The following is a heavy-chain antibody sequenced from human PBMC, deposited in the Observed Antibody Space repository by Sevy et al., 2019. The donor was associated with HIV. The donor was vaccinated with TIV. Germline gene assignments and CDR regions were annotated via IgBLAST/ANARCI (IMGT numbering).Heavy chain of an antibody. CDR1: GFTFSNAW. Sequence: GGSLRLSCAASGFTFSNAWMSWVRQAPGKGLEWVGRIKSKTDGGTTDYAAPVKGRFTISRDDSKNTLYRQMNSLKTEDTAVYYCTTKNTDYDFWSGSKGGDYWGQGTLVTVSS. V-gene: IGHV3-15*01. CDR2: IKSKTDGGTT. D-gene: IGHD3-3*01. CDR3: TTKNTDYDFWSGSKGGDY. J-gene: IGHJ4*02.